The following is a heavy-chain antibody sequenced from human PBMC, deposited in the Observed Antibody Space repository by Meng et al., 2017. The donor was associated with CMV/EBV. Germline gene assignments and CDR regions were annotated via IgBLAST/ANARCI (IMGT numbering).Heavy chain of an antibody. CDR3: ARETGGYCSSTSCYLRGGAFDI. V-gene: IGHV3-30-3*01. Sequence: GGSLRLSCAASGFTFSSYAMHWVRQAPGKGLEWVAVISYDGSNKYYADSVKGRFTISGDNSKNTLYLQMNSLRAEDTAVYYCARETGGYCSSTSCYLRGGAFDIWGQGTMVTVSS. J-gene: IGHJ3*02. D-gene: IGHD2-2*01. CDR1: GFTFSSYA. CDR2: ISYDGSNK.